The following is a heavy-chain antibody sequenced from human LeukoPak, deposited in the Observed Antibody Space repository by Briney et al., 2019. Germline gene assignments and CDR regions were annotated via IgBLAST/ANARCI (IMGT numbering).Heavy chain of an antibody. CDR3: AREDPIGAFDI. J-gene: IGHJ3*02. CDR2: INHSGST. Sequence: TSETLSLTCAVYGGSFSGYYWSWIRQPPGKGLEWIGEINHSGSTNYNPSLKSRVTISVDTSKNQFSLKLSSVTAADTAVYYCAREDPIGAFDIWGQGTMVTVSS. V-gene: IGHV4-34*01. CDR1: GGSFSGYY.